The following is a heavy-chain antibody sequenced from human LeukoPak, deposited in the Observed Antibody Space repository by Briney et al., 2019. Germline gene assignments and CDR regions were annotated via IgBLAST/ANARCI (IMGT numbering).Heavy chain of an antibody. Sequence: PGGSLRLSCAASGFIFNRHWMHWVRQAPGEGLVCVALIKNDGTYRDYAGFVKGRFTISRDNAKNRLYLQMNSLRVEDTARYYCVRDDDIYGFDYWGQGTVVTVSS. V-gene: IGHV3-74*01. J-gene: IGHJ4*02. CDR3: VRDDDIYGFDY. D-gene: IGHD3-3*02. CDR2: IKNDGTYR. CDR1: GFIFNRHW.